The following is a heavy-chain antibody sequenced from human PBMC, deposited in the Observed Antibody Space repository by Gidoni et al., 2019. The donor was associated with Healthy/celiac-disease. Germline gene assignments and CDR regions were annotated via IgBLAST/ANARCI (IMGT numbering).Heavy chain of an antibody. D-gene: IGHD6-19*01. CDR3: AGNLIGSSGWYPPGY. CDR1: ACTFGDYG. J-gene: IGHJ4*02. Sequence: EEQLVVPGGGVVRPGGSVRPSRAASACTFGDYGMSWVRLAQGKGPEWVSGINWNCGSAGYADSLKGRCTISRDNAKNSLDLLMISLRAEDTAVYYCAGNLIGSSGWYPPGYWGQGTLVTVSS. CDR2: INWNCGSA. V-gene: IGHV3-20*04.